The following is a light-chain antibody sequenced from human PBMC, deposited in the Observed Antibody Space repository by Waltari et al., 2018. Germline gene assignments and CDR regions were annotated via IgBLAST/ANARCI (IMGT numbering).Light chain of an antibody. Sequence: DIVMTQSPVSLPVTPGEPASISCRSSQSLLHSNGNNYLYWYLQKPGQSPQLLIYLGSNRASGVPDRFSGSGSGTDFTLKISRVEAEDVGVYYCMQSLQALWTFGPGTKVEIK. V-gene: IGKV2-28*01. CDR1: QSLLHSNGNNY. CDR3: MQSLQALWT. CDR2: LGS. J-gene: IGKJ1*01.